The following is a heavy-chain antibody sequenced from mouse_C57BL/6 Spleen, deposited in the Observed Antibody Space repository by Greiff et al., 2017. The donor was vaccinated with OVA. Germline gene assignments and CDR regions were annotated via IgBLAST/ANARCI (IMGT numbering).Heavy chain of an antibody. J-gene: IGHJ4*01. CDR2: ISYDGSN. Sequence: VQLQQSGPGLVKPSQSLSLTCSVTGYSITSGYNWNWIRQFPGNQLEWMGYISYDGSNNYNPSLKNRISITRDTSKNQVFLKLNAVTTEDTATYYCARGGALLRRAIDYWGQGTSVTVSS. CDR3: ARGGALLRRAIDY. D-gene: IGHD1-2*01. V-gene: IGHV3-6*01. CDR1: GYSITSGYN.